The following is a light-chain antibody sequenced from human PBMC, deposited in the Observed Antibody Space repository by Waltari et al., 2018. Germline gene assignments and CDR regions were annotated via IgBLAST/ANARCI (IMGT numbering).Light chain of an antibody. Sequence: QSALTQPASVSGSPGQSITISCTGTSSDVGNYKRVSWYQQHPGKAPKTMIYAVSKRPSGVSGRLSGSKSGDMASLTISGLQPEDEAEYFCSSYAGSSKGVFGGGTKVTVL. CDR3: SSYAGSSKGV. CDR2: AVS. V-gene: IGLV2-23*02. J-gene: IGLJ2*01. CDR1: SSDVGNYKR.